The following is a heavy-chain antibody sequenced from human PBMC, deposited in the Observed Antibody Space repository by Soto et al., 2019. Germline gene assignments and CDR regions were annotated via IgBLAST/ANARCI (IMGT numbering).Heavy chain of an antibody. CDR1: GGTFSTYS. D-gene: IGHD2-15*01. CDR2: IIPMFGKA. Sequence: QVQLVQSGAEVKKPGSSVRVSCKASGGTFSTYSIAWVRQAPGQGLEWMGGIIPMFGKAKYAQKFQGRITLTTDESTRKAYMDLSSLRSEDTAVYYCARDQPHGCIGGSCKYYYGMDVWGQGTTVTVSS. J-gene: IGHJ6*02. CDR3: ARDQPHGCIGGSCKYYYGMDV. V-gene: IGHV1-69*01.